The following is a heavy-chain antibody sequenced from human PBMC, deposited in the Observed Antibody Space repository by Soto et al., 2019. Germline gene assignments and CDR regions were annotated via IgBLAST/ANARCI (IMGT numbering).Heavy chain of an antibody. J-gene: IGHJ3*02. D-gene: IGHD1-26*01. CDR2: MNPNSGNT. CDR3: ATERWEDAFDI. V-gene: IGHV1-8*01. CDR1: GYTFTSYD. Sequence: ASVKVSCKASGYTFTSYDITWVRQATGQGLEWMGWMNPNSGNTGYAQKFQGRVTVTRNTSIGTAYMELSSLRSEDTAVYYCATERWEDAFDIWGQGTMVTVSS.